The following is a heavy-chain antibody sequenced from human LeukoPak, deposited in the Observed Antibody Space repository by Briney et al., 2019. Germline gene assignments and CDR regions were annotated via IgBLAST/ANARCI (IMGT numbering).Heavy chain of an antibody. CDR1: GFTVSSNY. CDR2: ISGSGGST. J-gene: IGHJ2*01. D-gene: IGHD2-2*01. Sequence: GGSLRLSCAASGFTVSSNYMSWVRQAPGKGLEWVSAISGSGGSTYYADSVKGRFTISRDNSKNTLYLQMNSLRAEDTAVYFCAKDPSLYCSSTSCYFWYFALWGRGTLVTVSS. V-gene: IGHV3-23*01. CDR3: AKDPSLYCSSTSCYFWYFAL.